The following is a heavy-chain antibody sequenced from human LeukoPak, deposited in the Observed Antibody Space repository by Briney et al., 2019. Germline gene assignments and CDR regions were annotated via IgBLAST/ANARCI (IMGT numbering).Heavy chain of an antibody. CDR2: MREDGTEI. V-gene: IGHV3-7*01. Sequence: PGGSLRLSCVASGFTFSDHWMSWVRQAPGKGLEWVANMREDGTEIYYVDSMKGRLTISRDNARNSLYLQMNSLRVEDSAVYYCARDHEVWSGSDFWGQGTLVTVSS. CDR1: GFTFSDHW. D-gene: IGHD3-3*01. CDR3: ARDHEVWSGSDF. J-gene: IGHJ4*02.